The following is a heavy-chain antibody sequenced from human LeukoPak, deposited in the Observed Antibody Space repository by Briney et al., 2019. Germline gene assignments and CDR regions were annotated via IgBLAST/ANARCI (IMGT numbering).Heavy chain of an antibody. V-gene: IGHV1-18*01. Sequence: ALVKVSCKASGYTFTSYGISWVRQAPGQGLEWMGWINAYNGNTNYAQKLQGRVTMTTDTSTSTAYMELRSLRSDDTAVYYCARYYGVNPDLDYWGQGTLVTVSS. CDR2: INAYNGNT. CDR1: GYTFTSYG. CDR3: ARYYGVNPDLDY. D-gene: IGHD4-23*01. J-gene: IGHJ4*02.